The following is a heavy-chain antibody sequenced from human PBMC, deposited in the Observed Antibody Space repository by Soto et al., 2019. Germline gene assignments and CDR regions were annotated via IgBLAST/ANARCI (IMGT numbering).Heavy chain of an antibody. D-gene: IGHD2-15*01. V-gene: IGHV3-74*01. J-gene: IGHJ4*02. Sequence: LRLSCAASGFTFSSYWMHWVRQAPGKGLVWVSRINSDGSSTSYADSVKGRFTISRDNAKNTLYLQMNSLRAEDTAVYYCERTSLVVAAATREDYWGQGTLVTVSS. CDR1: GFTFSSYW. CDR2: INSDGSST. CDR3: ERTSLVVAAATREDY.